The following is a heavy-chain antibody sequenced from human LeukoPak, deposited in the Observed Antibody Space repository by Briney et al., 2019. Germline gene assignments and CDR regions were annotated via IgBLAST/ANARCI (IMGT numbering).Heavy chain of an antibody. CDR2: IKSKTDGGAT. CDR3: TVGYYYGSGSYYLANFDY. D-gene: IGHD3-10*01. J-gene: IGHJ4*02. Sequence: PGGSLRLSCAASGFTFSNAWMSWVRQAPGKGLEWVGRIKSKTDGGATDYAAPVKGRFTISRDDSKNTLYLQMNSLKTEDTAVYYCTVGYYYGSGSYYLANFDYWGQGTLVTVSS. CDR1: GFTFSNAW. V-gene: IGHV3-15*01.